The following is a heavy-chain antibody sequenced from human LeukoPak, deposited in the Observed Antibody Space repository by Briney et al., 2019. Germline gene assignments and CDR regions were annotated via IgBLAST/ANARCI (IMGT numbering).Heavy chain of an antibody. D-gene: IGHD4-17*01. CDR3: AVRDYYYYGMDV. Sequence: SETLSLTCTVSGGSISSGGYYWSWLRQHPGKGLEWIGYIYYSGSTYYNPSLKSRVTISVDTSKNQFSLKLSSVTAADTAVYYCAVRDYYYYGMDVWGQGTTVTVSS. J-gene: IGHJ6*02. CDR1: GGSISSGGYY. CDR2: IYYSGST. V-gene: IGHV4-31*03.